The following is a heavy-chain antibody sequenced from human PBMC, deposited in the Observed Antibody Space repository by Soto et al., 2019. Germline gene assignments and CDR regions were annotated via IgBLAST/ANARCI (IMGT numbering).Heavy chain of an antibody. CDR1: GFTFSSYR. Sequence: EVQLVESGGGLVQPGESLRLSCAASGFTFSSYRMHWVRQAPGKGLVWVSRINSDGSSTSYAGSVKGRFTISRDNAKNTLYLQINSLRADDTAVYYCVRTSLVVAAATRADYWGQGTLVTVSS. D-gene: IGHD2-15*01. CDR3: VRTSLVVAAATRADY. J-gene: IGHJ4*02. CDR2: INSDGSST. V-gene: IGHV3-74*01.